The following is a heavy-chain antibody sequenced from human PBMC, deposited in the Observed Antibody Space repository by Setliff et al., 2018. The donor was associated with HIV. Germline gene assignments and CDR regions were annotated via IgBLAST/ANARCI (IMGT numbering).Heavy chain of an antibody. CDR2: IYYSGST. CDR3: ARSLVPSGYYYGRHAFDI. V-gene: IGHV4-39*07. J-gene: IGHJ3*02. Sequence: SETLSLTCTVSGGSISSSSYYWGWIRQPPGKGLEWIGSIYYSGSTNYNPSFKSRVTISVDTSKNQFSLRVNSVTAADTAVYYCARSLVPSGYYYGRHAFDIWGQGTKVTVSS. CDR1: GGSISSSSYY. D-gene: IGHD3-22*01.